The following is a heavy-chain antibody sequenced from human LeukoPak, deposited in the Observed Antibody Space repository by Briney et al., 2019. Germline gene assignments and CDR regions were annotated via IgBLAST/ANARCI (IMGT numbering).Heavy chain of an antibody. Sequence: GGSLRLSCAASGFTLSTYAMSWVRQAPGKGLEWVANIKQDGSEKYYVDSVRGRFTISRDNAKNSLYLQMNSLRAEDTAVYYCARVWYDYVWGSYREGDYFDYWGQGTLVTVSS. CDR3: ARVWYDYVWGSYREGDYFDY. D-gene: IGHD3-16*02. V-gene: IGHV3-7*01. J-gene: IGHJ4*02. CDR1: GFTLSTYA. CDR2: IKQDGSEK.